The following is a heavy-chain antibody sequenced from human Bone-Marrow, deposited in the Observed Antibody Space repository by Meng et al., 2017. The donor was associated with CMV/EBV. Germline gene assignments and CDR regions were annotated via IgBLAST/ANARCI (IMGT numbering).Heavy chain of an antibody. CDR1: GGSFSGYY. CDR2: INHSGST. CDR3: ARSIVVVVAANDY. J-gene: IGHJ4*02. Sequence: SETLSLTCAVYGGSFSGYYWSWIRQPPGKGLEWIGEINHSGSTNYNPSLKSRVIISVDTSKNQFSLKVTSVTAADTAVYYCARSIVVVVAANDYWGQGTLVTVSS. V-gene: IGHV4-34*01. D-gene: IGHD2-15*01.